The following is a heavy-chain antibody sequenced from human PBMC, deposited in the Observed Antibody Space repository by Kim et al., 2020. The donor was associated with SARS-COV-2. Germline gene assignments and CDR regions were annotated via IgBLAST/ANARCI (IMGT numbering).Heavy chain of an antibody. CDR2: ISSSSSYI. CDR3: ARDRYYYDSSGYSNYYYYGMDV. Sequence: GGSLRLSCAASGFTFSSYSMNWVRQAPGKGLEWVSSISSSSSYIYYADSVKGRFTISRDNAKNSLYLQMNSLRAEDTAVYYCARDRYYYDSSGYSNYYYYGMDVWGQGTTVTVSS. V-gene: IGHV3-21*01. J-gene: IGHJ6*02. CDR1: GFTFSSYS. D-gene: IGHD3-22*01.